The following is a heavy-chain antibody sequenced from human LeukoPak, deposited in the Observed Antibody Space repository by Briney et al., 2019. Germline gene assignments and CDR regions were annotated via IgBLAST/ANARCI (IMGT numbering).Heavy chain of an antibody. CDR2: ISAYNGNT. Sequence: GASVKVSCKASGYTFTSYGISWVRQAPGQGLEWMGWISAYNGNTNYAQKLQGRVTMTTDTSTSTAYMELRSLRSDDTAVYYCALRLYYDILTGYYLSADYYFDYWGQGTLVTVSS. D-gene: IGHD3-9*01. V-gene: IGHV1-18*01. CDR3: ALRLYYDILTGYYLSADYYFDY. CDR1: GYTFTSYG. J-gene: IGHJ4*02.